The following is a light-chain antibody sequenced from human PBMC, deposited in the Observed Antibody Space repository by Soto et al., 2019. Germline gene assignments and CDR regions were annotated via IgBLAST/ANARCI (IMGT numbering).Light chain of an antibody. J-gene: IGLJ1*01. CDR2: EVS. CDR1: SSDVGGYNY. Sequence: QSALTQPPSASGSPGQSVTISCTGTSSDVGGYNYVSWYQQHPNKAPKLLIYEVSKRPSGVPDRFSGSKSGNTASLTVSGLQAEDEADYYCSSYVGGSNVDVFGTGTKLTVL. CDR3: SSYVGGSNVDV. V-gene: IGLV2-8*01.